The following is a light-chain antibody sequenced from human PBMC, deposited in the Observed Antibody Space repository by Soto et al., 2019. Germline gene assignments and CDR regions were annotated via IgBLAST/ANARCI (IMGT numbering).Light chain of an antibody. J-gene: IGLJ3*02. Sequence: QSALTQPASVSGSPGQSITISCTGTSSDVGVYNYVSWYQQHPGKAPKLMIYDVSNRPSGVSNRFSGSKSGNTASLTISGLQSEDEADYYCSSYTSSSTRVFGRGTKLTVL. CDR2: DVS. CDR3: SSYTSSSTRV. CDR1: SSDVGVYNY. V-gene: IGLV2-14*01.